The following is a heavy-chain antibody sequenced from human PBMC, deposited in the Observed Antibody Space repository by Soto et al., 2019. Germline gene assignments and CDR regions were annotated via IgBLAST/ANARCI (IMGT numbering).Heavy chain of an antibody. CDR3: ARSYSSGWEFDY. J-gene: IGHJ4*02. Sequence: GGSLRLSCGASGFTFSNYYMSWIRQAPGKGLEWVSYISSTGRTIYYADSVKGRFTVSRDNAQNSLSLKLNSLRVEDTAVYYCARSYSSGWEFDYWGQGTQVTVS. CDR2: ISSTGRTI. D-gene: IGHD6-19*01. CDR1: GFTFSNYY. V-gene: IGHV3-11*01.